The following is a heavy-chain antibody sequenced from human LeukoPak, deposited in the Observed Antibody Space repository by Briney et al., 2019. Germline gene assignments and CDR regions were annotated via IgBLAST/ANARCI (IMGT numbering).Heavy chain of an antibody. CDR2: INTNTGNP. D-gene: IGHD6-19*01. Sequence: GASVKVSCKASGGTFSSYAISWVRQAPGQGLEWMGWINTNTGNPTYAQGFTGRFVFSLDTSVSTAYLQISSLKAEDTAVYYCARFGSGWYVNWFDPWGQGTLVTVSS. V-gene: IGHV7-4-1*02. CDR1: GGTFSSYA. CDR3: ARFGSGWYVNWFDP. J-gene: IGHJ5*02.